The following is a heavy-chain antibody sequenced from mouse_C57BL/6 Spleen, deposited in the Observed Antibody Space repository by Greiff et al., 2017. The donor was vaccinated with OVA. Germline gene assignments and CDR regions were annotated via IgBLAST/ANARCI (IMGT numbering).Heavy chain of an antibody. D-gene: IGHD1-1*01. CDR2: IDPETGGT. CDR1: GYTFTDYE. J-gene: IGHJ3*01. Sequence: QVQLKESGAELVRPGASVTLSCKASGYTFTDYEMHWVKQTPVHGLEWIGAIDPETGGTAYNQKFKGKAILTADKSSSTAYMELRSLTSEDSAVYYCTRRHGSSSWFAYWGQGTLVTVSA. CDR3: TRRHGSSSWFAY. V-gene: IGHV1-15*01.